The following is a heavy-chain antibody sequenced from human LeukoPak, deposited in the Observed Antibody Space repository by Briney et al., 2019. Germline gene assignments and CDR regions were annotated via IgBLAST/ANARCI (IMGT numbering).Heavy chain of an antibody. CDR1: GFTFSSYW. V-gene: IGHV3-21*01. J-gene: IGHJ4*02. D-gene: IGHD6-13*01. CDR3: ARASAQGIAAAGDFDY. Sequence: GGSLRLSCAASGFTFSSYWMSWVRQAPGKGLEWVSSISSSSSYIYYADSVKGRFTISRDNAKNSLYLQMNSLRAEDTAVYYCARASAQGIAAAGDFDYWGQGTLVTVSS. CDR2: ISSSSSYI.